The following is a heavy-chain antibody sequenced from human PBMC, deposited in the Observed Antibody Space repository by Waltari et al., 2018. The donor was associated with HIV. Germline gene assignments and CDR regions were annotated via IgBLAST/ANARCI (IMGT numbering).Heavy chain of an antibody. V-gene: IGHV4-30-4*01. Sequence: QVHLQESGPGLVKTSQTLSLTCTVSGDSIRTGDYYWSWIRQTPGRGLEWLGYIYYSGSSYYNSPLKCRLSMSIVTSKSQLSLPLTSVTAAATAVYYCARECRVLPCRVGFDPWGQGTLVTVSS. CDR2: IYYSGSS. CDR1: GDSIRTGDYY. D-gene: IGHD3-10*01. J-gene: IGHJ5*02. CDR3: ARECRVLPCRVGFDP.